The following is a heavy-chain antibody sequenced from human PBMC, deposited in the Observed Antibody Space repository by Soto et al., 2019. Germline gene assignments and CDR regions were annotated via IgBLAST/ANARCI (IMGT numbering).Heavy chain of an antibody. D-gene: IGHD6-19*01. V-gene: IGHV4-59*08. CDR3: ASLYSSGWHAFDI. CDR2: IFYSGST. Sequence: PSETLSLSCTVSGDSIGSSYWSWIRQPPGKGLEWMGYIFYSGSTNYNPSLKSRVTISVDTSKNQFSLKLSSVTAADTAVYYCASLYSSGWHAFDIWGQGTMVTVSS. CDR1: GDSIGSSY. J-gene: IGHJ3*02.